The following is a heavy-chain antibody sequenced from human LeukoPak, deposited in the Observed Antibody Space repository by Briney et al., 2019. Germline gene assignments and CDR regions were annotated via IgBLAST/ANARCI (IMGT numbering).Heavy chain of an antibody. CDR2: ISSNGGNT. V-gene: IGHV3-64D*09. J-gene: IGHJ4*02. D-gene: IGHD1-26*01. CDR1: GFTFSSYA. Sequence: GGSLRLSCSASGFTFSSYAIHWVRQAPGKGLQYVSGISSNGGNTYNADSVKGRFTISRDNSKNTVDLQMSSLRAEDAAVYYCVKRSGLYFDYWGQGTLVTVSS. CDR3: VKRSGLYFDY.